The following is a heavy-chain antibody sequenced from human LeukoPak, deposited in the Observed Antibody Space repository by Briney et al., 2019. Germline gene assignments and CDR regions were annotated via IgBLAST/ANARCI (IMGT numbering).Heavy chain of an antibody. J-gene: IGHJ6*03. CDR2: ISGSGGST. D-gene: IGHD4-11*01. CDR1: GFTFSSYG. CDR3: AKMMGTVTLRAYYYYMDV. V-gene: IGHV3-23*01. Sequence: GGSLRLSCAASGFTFSSYGMSWVRQAPGKGLEWVSAISGSGGSTYYADSVKGRFTISRDNSKNTLYLQMNSLRAEDTAVYYCAKMMGTVTLRAYYYYMDVWGKGTTVTVSS.